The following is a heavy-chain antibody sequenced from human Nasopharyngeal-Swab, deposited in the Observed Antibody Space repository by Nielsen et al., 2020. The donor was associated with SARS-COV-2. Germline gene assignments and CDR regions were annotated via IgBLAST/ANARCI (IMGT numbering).Heavy chain of an antibody. CDR1: GGTFSSYA. J-gene: IGHJ4*02. CDR3: AGGDDSLANSYY. CDR2: IIPIFGTA. D-gene: IGHD3-22*01. V-gene: IGHV1-69*13. Sequence: SVKVSCKASGGTFSSYAISWVRQAPGQGLEWMGGIIPIFGTANYAQKFQGRVPLTADDSTSTAYMELSSLRSEDPAVYYCAGGDDSLANSYYWGQGTLVTVSS.